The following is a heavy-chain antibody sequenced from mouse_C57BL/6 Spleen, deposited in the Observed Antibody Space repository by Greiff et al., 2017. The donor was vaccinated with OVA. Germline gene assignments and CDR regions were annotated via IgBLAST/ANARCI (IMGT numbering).Heavy chain of an antibody. CDR3: AREPTAVARGYFDY. CDR1: GYTFTSYW. CDR2: IDPSDSYT. Sequence: QVQLKQSGAELVKPGASVKLSCKASGYTFTSYWMQWVKQRPGQGLEWIGEIDPSDSYTNYNQKFKGKATLTVDTSSSTAYMQLSSLTSEDSAVYYCAREPTAVARGYFDYWGQGTTLTVSS. D-gene: IGHD1-1*01. V-gene: IGHV1-50*01. J-gene: IGHJ2*01.